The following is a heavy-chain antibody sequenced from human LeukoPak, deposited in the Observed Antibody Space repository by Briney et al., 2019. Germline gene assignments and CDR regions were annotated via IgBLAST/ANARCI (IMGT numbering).Heavy chain of an antibody. CDR1: GFIFDDYA. Sequence: GGSLRLSCAASGFIFDDYAMHWVRQVPGKGLEWVSGISWNTGTIGYADSVKGRFTISRDNAKNSLYLQMNSLRAEDTAVYYCARRGIYSSGWYFDYWGQGTLVTVSS. D-gene: IGHD6-19*01. V-gene: IGHV3-9*01. CDR3: ARRGIYSSGWYFDY. CDR2: ISWNTGTI. J-gene: IGHJ4*02.